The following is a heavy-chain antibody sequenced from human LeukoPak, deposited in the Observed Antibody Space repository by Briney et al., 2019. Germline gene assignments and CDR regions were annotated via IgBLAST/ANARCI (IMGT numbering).Heavy chain of an antibody. J-gene: IGHJ4*02. CDR2: IIPIFGTA. Sequence: SVKVSCKASGGTFSSYAISWVRQAPGQGLEWMGRIIPIFGTANYAQKFQGRVTITTDESTSTAYIELSSLRSEDTAVYYCTRHFEYSSSANDYWGQGTLVTVSS. D-gene: IGHD6-6*01. CDR3: TRHFEYSSSANDY. CDR1: GGTFSSYA. V-gene: IGHV1-69*05.